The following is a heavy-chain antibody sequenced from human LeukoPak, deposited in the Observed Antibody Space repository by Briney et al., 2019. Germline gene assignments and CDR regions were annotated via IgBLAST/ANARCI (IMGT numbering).Heavy chain of an antibody. CDR2: INHSGGT. V-gene: IGHV4-34*01. Sequence: SETLSLTCAVYGGSFSGYYWSWIRQPPGKGLEWIGEINHSGGTKYNPSLKSRVTISVDTSKNQFSLKLSSVTAADTAMYYCARRGTSSGSVDYWGQGTLVTVSS. CDR1: GGSFSGYY. D-gene: IGHD3-10*01. J-gene: IGHJ4*02. CDR3: ARRGTSSGSVDY.